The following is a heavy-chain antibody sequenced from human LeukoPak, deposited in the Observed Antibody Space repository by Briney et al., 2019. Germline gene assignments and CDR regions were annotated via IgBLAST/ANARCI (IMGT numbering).Heavy chain of an antibody. CDR1: GYTFTSYD. Sequence: ASVKVSCKASGYTFTSYDINWVRQATGQGLEWMGWMNPNRGNTGYAQKFQGRVTMTRNTSISTAYMELSSLRSEDTAVYYCARGYTWNSQDQANYYYYGMDVWGQGTTVTVSS. V-gene: IGHV1-8*01. J-gene: IGHJ6*02. CDR2: MNPNRGNT. CDR3: ARGYTWNSQDQANYYYYGMDV. D-gene: IGHD1-7*01.